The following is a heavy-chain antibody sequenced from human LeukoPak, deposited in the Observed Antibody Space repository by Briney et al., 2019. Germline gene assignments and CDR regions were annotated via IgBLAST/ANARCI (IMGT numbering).Heavy chain of an antibody. CDR3: ARGFRSVTTWGYFDS. V-gene: IGHV3-66*01. CDR1: GFTVSTNY. D-gene: IGHD4-17*01. Sequence: GGSLRLSCAASGFTVSTNYMSWVRQAPGKGLGWFSLIYSGGSTYYADSVKGRFTISRDNSKNTLYLQMNSLRAEDTAVYYCARGFRSVTTWGYFDSWGQGTLVTVSS. J-gene: IGHJ4*02. CDR2: IYSGGST.